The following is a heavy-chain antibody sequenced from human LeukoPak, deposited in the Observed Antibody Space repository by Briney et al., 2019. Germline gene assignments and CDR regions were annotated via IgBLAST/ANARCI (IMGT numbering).Heavy chain of an antibody. CDR3: ARDQSSGYDPGLSFDY. V-gene: IGHV3-23*01. Sequence: SGGSLRLSCAASGFTFTSYGMSWVRQAPGKGLEWVSGISYNGGSTSYADSVKGRFTVSRDNSKNTLYLQMNSLRAEDTAVYYCARDQSSGYDPGLSFDYWGQGTLVTVSS. D-gene: IGHD5-12*01. CDR1: GFTFTSYG. J-gene: IGHJ4*02. CDR2: ISYNGGST.